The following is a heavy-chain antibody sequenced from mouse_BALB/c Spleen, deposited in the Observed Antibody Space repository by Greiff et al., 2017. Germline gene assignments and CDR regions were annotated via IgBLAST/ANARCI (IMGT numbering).Heavy chain of an antibody. J-gene: IGHJ3*01. Sequence: EVKLQESGAELVRSGASVKLSCTASGFNIKDYYMHWVKQRPEQGLEWIGWIDPENGDTEYAPKFQGKATMTADTSSNTAYLQLSSLTSEDTAVYYCNANWDGFAYWGQGTLVTVSA. D-gene: IGHD4-1*01. V-gene: IGHV14-4*02. CDR3: NANWDGFAY. CDR2: IDPENGDT. CDR1: GFNIKDYY.